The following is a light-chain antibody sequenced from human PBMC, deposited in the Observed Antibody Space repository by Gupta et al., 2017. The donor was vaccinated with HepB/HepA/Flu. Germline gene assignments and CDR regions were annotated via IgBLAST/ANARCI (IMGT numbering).Light chain of an antibody. CDR1: QSLLQSNGNNY. Sequence: DIVMTQSPLSLPVTPGEPASISCRSSQSLLQSNGNNYLDWYLQKPGQSPQLLIYLGSTRASGVPDRFSGSGSGTDFTLKISRVEAEDVGVYYCMQALQTVTFGQGTRLDIK. J-gene: IGKJ5*01. CDR2: LGS. V-gene: IGKV2-28*01. CDR3: MQALQTVT.